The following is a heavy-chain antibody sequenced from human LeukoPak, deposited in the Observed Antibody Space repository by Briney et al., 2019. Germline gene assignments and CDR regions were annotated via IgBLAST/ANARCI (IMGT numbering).Heavy chain of an antibody. Sequence: PGGSLRLSCAASGFTFDDYAMHWVRQAPGKGLEWVSGIGWNSGGIVYADSVKGRFTISGDNAKNSLYLQMNSLGAEDTALYYCVKVTAAGFVDHWGQGTLVTVSS. J-gene: IGHJ4*02. CDR3: VKVTAAGFVDH. CDR1: GFTFDDYA. CDR2: IGWNSGGI. V-gene: IGHV3-9*01. D-gene: IGHD6-13*01.